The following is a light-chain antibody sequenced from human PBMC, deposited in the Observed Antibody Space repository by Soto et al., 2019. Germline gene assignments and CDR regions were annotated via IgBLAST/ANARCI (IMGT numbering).Light chain of an antibody. Sequence: EIVLTQSPGTLSLSPGERATLSCRASQSVSNNYLAWYQQKPGQAPRLLIDGASNRATGIPDRFSGSGSGTDFTLTISSLEPEDFAVYFCQQRSSWPLTFGGGTKVDIK. CDR2: GAS. CDR1: QSVSNNY. J-gene: IGKJ4*02. V-gene: IGKV3D-20*02. CDR3: QQRSSWPLT.